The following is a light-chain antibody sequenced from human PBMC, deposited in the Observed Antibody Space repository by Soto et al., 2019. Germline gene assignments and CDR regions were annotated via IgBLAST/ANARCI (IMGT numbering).Light chain of an antibody. J-gene: IGLJ1*01. Sequence: QSVLTQPASVSGSPGQSITISCTGTSSDVGSYNLVSWYQQHPGKAPKLIIYEVTKRPSGVSNRFSGSKSGNTASLTISGLQAEDEADYYCCSYAGSSPLYVFSTGTKVTVL. CDR2: EVT. CDR3: CSYAGSSPLYV. CDR1: SSDVGSYNL. V-gene: IGLV2-23*02.